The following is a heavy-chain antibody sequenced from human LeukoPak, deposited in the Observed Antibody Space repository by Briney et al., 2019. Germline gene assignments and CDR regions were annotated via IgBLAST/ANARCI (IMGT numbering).Heavy chain of an antibody. D-gene: IGHD1-26*01. Sequence: ASVKVSCKASGYTFTSYGISWVRQAPGQGLEWMGIINPSGGSTSYAQKFQGRVTMTRDMSTSTVYMELSSLRSEDTAVYYCATALTWAWGQGTLVTVSS. CDR2: INPSGGST. CDR1: GYTFTSYG. V-gene: IGHV1-46*01. CDR3: ATALTWA. J-gene: IGHJ5*02.